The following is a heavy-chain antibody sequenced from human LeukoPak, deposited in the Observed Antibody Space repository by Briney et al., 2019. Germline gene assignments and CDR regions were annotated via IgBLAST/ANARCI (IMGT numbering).Heavy chain of an antibody. CDR2: ISYDGTNK. V-gene: IGHV3-30-3*01. CDR1: GFTFSSYA. Sequence: PGRSLRLSCAASGFTFSSYAIHWVRQAPGKGLEWVAIISYDGTNKYYADSVRGRFTISRDNSKNTLYLQMNSLRAEDTAVYYCAKGHSSLPGLDAFDIWGQGTMVTVSS. D-gene: IGHD6-6*01. J-gene: IGHJ3*02. CDR3: AKGHSSLPGLDAFDI.